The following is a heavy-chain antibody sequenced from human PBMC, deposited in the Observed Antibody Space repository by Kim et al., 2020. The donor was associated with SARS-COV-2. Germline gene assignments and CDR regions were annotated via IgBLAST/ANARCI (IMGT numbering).Heavy chain of an antibody. Sequence: GGSLRLSCAASGFTFSSYGMHWVRQAPGKGLEWVAVISYDGSNKYYADSVKGRFTISRDNSKNTLYLQMNSLRAEDTAVYYCARSSTAFPFDYWGQGTLVTVSS. CDR3: ARSSTAFPFDY. D-gene: IGHD4-17*01. V-gene: IGHV3-30*03. CDR2: ISYDGSNK. CDR1: GFTFSSYG. J-gene: IGHJ4*02.